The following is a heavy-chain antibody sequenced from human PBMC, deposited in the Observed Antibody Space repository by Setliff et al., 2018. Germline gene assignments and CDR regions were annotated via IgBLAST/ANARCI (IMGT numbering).Heavy chain of an antibody. J-gene: IGHJ4*02. CDR2: VTIYNGNT. Sequence: VKVSCKASGYTFNNYGVAWVRQAPGRGLDWMGWVTIYNGNTKYAQNLQGRLTLSTDRSTNTVYMELGSLTTDDTAIYYCARVESMVRGRNILRHFDYWGQGTQVTVS. CDR3: ARVESMVRGRNILRHFDY. D-gene: IGHD3-10*01. V-gene: IGHV1-18*01. CDR1: GYTFNNYG.